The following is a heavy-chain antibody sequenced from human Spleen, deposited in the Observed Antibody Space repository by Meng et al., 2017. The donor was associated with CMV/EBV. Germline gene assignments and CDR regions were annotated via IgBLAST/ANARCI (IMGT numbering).Heavy chain of an antibody. CDR1: GGTFSSRSYY. D-gene: IGHD6-13*01. J-gene: IGHJ3*02. V-gene: IGHV4-39*07. CDR3: ARAVVSAAAGRYAFDI. CDR2: IYYSGST. Sequence: GSLRLSCTVFGGTFSSRSYYWGWIRQPPGKGLEWIGSIYYSGSTYFNPSLKSRVTISVDTSKNQFSLKLSSVTAADTAVYYCARAVVSAAAGRYAFDIWGQGTMVTVSS.